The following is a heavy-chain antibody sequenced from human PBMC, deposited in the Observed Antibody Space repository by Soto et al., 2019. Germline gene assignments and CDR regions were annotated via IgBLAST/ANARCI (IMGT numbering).Heavy chain of an antibody. CDR3: ARAGFSYGHLLF. V-gene: IGHV4-30-4*01. CDR2: VFYSGAT. CDR1: GGPIKTGDYY. J-gene: IGHJ4*02. D-gene: IGHD3-10*01. Sequence: QVQLKESGPGLVKPSETLSLTCNVSGGPIKTGDYYWNWIRQPPGKGLEWIGYVFYSGATNYSPSLNSRAAISIDTSQTQFSLSLTSVTAADTAVYYCARAGFSYGHLLFWGQGIRVTVST.